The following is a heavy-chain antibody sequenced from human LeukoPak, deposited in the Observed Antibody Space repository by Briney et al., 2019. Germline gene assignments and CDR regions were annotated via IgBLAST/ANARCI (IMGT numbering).Heavy chain of an antibody. J-gene: IGHJ4*02. D-gene: IGHD3-10*01. CDR2: INPSGGST. CDR3: ARCDYGSGSYLCGVDY. V-gene: IGHV1-46*01. Sequence: ASVKVSCKAPGYTFTSYYMHWVRQAPGQGLEWMRIINPSGGSTSYAQKFQGRVTMTRDTSTSTVYMELSSLRSEDTAVYYCARCDYGSGSYLCGVDYWGQGTLVTVSS. CDR1: GYTFTSYY.